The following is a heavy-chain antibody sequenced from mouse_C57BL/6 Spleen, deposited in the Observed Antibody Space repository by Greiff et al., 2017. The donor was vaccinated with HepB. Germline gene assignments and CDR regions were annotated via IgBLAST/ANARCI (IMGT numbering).Heavy chain of an antibody. V-gene: IGHV5-17*01. D-gene: IGHD4-1*01. CDR1: GFTFSDYG. J-gene: IGHJ4*01. CDR3: ASRWTGYAMDY. CDR2: ISSGSSTN. Sequence: DVMLVESGGGLVKPGGSLKLSCAASGFTFSDYGMHWVRQAPEKGLEWVAYISSGSSTNYYADTVKGRFTISRDNATNTLFLQLTSLRSEDTAMYYCASRWTGYAMDYWGQGTSVTVSS.